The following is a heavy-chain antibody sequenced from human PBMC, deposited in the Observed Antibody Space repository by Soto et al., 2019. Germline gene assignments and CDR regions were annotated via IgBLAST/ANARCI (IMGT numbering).Heavy chain of an antibody. J-gene: IGHJ5*02. Sequence: KTSETLSLTCAVSGDSISSVNWWSWVRQSPGQGLEWIGDIYHTGITNYNPSLQSRVTISVDKSKNEFSLNLTSGTAADTAVYYCARGRGEFDAWGQGTPVTVSS. D-gene: IGHD2-21*01. V-gene: IGHV4-4*02. CDR1: GDSISSVNW. CDR3: ARGRGEFDA. CDR2: IYHTGIT.